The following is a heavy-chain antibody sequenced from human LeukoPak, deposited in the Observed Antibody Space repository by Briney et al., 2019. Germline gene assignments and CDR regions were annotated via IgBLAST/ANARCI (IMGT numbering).Heavy chain of an antibody. Sequence: GASVKVSCKASGYTFTSYDINWVRQATGQGLEWMGWINPNSGGTNYAQKFQGRVTMTRDTSISTAYMELSRLRSDDTAVYYCARDPRNYDYVWGSYRPGDAFDIWGQGTMVTVSS. V-gene: IGHV1-2*02. CDR1: GYTFTSYD. J-gene: IGHJ3*02. CDR3: ARDPRNYDYVWGSYRPGDAFDI. D-gene: IGHD3-16*02. CDR2: INPNSGGT.